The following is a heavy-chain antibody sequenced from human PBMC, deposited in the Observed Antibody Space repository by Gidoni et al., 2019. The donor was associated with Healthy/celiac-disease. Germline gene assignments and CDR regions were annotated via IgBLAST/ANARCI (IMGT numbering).Heavy chain of an antibody. Sequence: QVQLVQSGAEVKKPGASVKVSCKAHGQRPEWMGWINAGNGNTKYSQKFQGRVTITRDASASTAYMELRRLRSEDTAVYYCARYDSLTRLGIQLDAFDIWGQGTMVTVSS. CDR3: ARYDSLTRLGIQLDAFDI. V-gene: IGHV1-3*01. D-gene: IGHD3-9*01. CDR2: INAGNGNT. J-gene: IGHJ3*02.